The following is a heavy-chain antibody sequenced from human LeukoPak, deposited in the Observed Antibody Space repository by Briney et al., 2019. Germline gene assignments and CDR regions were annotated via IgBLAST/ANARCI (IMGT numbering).Heavy chain of an antibody. V-gene: IGHV1-2*02. CDR2: INPNSGGT. CDR3: ARAHYYDSSGWYSGAFDI. D-gene: IGHD3-22*01. Sequence: ASVKVSCKASGYTFIGYYIHWVRQAPGQGLERMGWINPNSGGTNYAQKFQGRVTMTRDTSISTAYMELSRLRSDDTAVYYCARAHYYDSSGWYSGAFDIWGQGTMVTVSS. CDR1: GYTFIGYY. J-gene: IGHJ3*02.